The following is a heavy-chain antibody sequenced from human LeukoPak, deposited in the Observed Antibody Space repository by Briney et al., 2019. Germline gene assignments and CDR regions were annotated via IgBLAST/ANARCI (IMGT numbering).Heavy chain of an antibody. D-gene: IGHD3-22*01. J-gene: IGHJ4*02. Sequence: KTGGSLRLSCAASGFNFSSYSMNWVRRAPGKGLEWVSSISSSSSFRYYADSVKGRFTISRDNAKNSLYLQMNSLRAEDTAVYYCARESSGYFYWGQGTLVTVSS. CDR3: ARESSGYFY. CDR1: GFNFSSYS. V-gene: IGHV3-21*01. CDR2: ISSSSSFR.